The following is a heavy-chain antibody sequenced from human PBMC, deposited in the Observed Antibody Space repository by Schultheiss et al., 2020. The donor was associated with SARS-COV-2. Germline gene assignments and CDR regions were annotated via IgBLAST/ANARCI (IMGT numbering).Heavy chain of an antibody. CDR1: GGSISSGGYY. D-gene: IGHD1-1*01. Sequence: SETLSLTCTVSGGSISSGGYYWSWIRQHPGKGLEWIGYIYYSGSTYHNPSLKSRVTISSDTSKNQFSLKLSAVTAADTAVYYCARDERKIYYYYGMDVWGQGTTVTVSS. CDR3: ARDERKIYYYYGMDV. J-gene: IGHJ6*02. CDR2: IYYSGST. V-gene: IGHV4-31*03.